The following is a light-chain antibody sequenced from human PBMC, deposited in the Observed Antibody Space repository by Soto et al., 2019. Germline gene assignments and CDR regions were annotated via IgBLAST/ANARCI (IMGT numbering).Light chain of an antibody. CDR1: SSNIGSNY. V-gene: IGLV1-47*01. J-gene: IGLJ2*01. CDR2: RNN. CDR3: ATWDDSLSAVV. Sequence: QLVLTQPPSASGTPGQRVTISCSGSSSNIGSNYVYWYQQLPGTAPKLLIYRNNQRPSGVPDRFSGSKSGTSASLAISGLRSEDEADYYCATWDDSLSAVVFGEGTKLTVL.